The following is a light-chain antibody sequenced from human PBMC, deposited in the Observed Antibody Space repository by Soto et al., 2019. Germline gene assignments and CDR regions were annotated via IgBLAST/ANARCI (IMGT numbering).Light chain of an antibody. Sequence: EIVMKQSPATLSVSPGERATLSCRTSQSVNNNLAWYQKKSGQAPRLLIYGAYTRATGMPARFRGSWSGTEFRLTISILLSGVLAVYYCQQYNNWSSFGPWNKVDIK. J-gene: IGKJ3*01. CDR1: QSVNNN. V-gene: IGKV3-15*01. CDR2: GAY. CDR3: QQYNNWSS.